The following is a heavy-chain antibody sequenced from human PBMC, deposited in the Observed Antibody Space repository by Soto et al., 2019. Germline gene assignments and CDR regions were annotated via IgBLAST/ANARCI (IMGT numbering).Heavy chain of an antibody. CDR3: ARGGSAVANDAFDI. J-gene: IGHJ3*02. Sequence: ASVKVSCKASGYTFTGYYMHWVRQAPGQGLEWIGWINPNSGGTNYAQKFQGWVTMTRDTSISTAYMELSRLRSDDTAVYYCARGGSAVANDAFDIWGQGTMVTVSS. D-gene: IGHD6-19*01. CDR2: INPNSGGT. CDR1: GYTFTGYY. V-gene: IGHV1-2*04.